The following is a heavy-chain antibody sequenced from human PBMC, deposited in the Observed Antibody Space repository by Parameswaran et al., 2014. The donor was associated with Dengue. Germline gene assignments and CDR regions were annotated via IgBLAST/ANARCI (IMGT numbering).Heavy chain of an antibody. CDR2: ISGSGGST. CDR3: AKDLEVIAIYAFDI. V-gene: IGHV3-23*01. Sequence: VRQAPGKGLEWVSAISGSGGSTYYADSVKGRFTISRDNSKNTLYLQMNSLRAEDTAVYYCAKDLEVIAIYAFDIWGQGTMVTVSS. J-gene: IGHJ3*02. D-gene: IGHD2-21*01.